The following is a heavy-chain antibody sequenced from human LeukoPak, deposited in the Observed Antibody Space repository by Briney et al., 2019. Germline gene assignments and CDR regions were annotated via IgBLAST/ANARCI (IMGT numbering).Heavy chain of an antibody. CDR1: GFTFSSYG. D-gene: IGHD2-8*01. Sequence: GRSLRLSCAASGFTFSSYGMNWVRQAPGKGLEWVSSISSSSYIYYADSVKGRFTISRDNAKNSLYLQMNSLRAEDTAVYYCARDSSLLMVYAIPAYYYGMDVWGQGTTVTVSS. CDR3: ARDSSLLMVYAIPAYYYGMDV. CDR2: ISSSSYI. V-gene: IGHV3-21*01. J-gene: IGHJ6*02.